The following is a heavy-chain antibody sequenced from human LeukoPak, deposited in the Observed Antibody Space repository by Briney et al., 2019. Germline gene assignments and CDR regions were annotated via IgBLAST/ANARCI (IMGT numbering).Heavy chain of an antibody. V-gene: IGHV3-43*01. Sequence: GGSLRLSCAASGFTFAEYTMHWVRQAPGKGLEWVSLISWNGERIHYGDSVKGRFTISRVNTKKSLCLQMNSLRTEDTAFYYCVKGLVTASENVRGWYPIDYWGQGTLVTVSS. CDR1: GFTFAEYT. J-gene: IGHJ4*02. D-gene: IGHD6-19*01. CDR3: VKGLVTASENVRGWYPIDY. CDR2: ISWNGERI.